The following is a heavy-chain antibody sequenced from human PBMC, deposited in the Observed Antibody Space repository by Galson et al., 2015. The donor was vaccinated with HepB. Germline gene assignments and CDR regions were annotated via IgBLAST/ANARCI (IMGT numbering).Heavy chain of an antibody. V-gene: IGHV3-7*03. D-gene: IGHD6-6*01. Sequence: SLRLSCAASGFTFSSYWMNWVRQAPGKGLEWVANINQDGSEKYYVDSVKGRFTIFRDNAKNSLYLQMNSLRAEDTAVYYCARPKGLVRGWFDPWGQGTLVTVSS. CDR1: GFTFSSYW. CDR3: ARPKGLVRGWFDP. J-gene: IGHJ5*02. CDR2: INQDGSEK.